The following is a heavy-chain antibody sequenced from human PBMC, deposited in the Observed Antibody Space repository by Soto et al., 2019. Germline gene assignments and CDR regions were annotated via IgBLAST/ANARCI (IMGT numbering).Heavy chain of an antibody. CDR3: ARDRNSVGCYNHFDL. D-gene: IGHD1-26*01. CDR2: ISGSSHAI. Sequence: GGSLRLSCVASGFTFTTYSIHWVRQAPGRGLEWLSCISGSSHAIDYTDSVKGRFITSRDNAKMSLYLQMNNLTVEDTAVYYCARDRNSVGCYNHFDLWGQGTLVTVSS. CDR1: GFTFTTYS. V-gene: IGHV3-21*01. J-gene: IGHJ4*02.